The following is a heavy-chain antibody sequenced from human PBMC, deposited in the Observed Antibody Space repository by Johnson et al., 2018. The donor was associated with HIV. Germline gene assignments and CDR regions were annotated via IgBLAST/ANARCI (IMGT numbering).Heavy chain of an antibody. CDR2: ISWNSGSI. Sequence: VQLVESGGGLVQPGGSLRLSCAASGFTFDDYAMHWVRQAPGKGLEWVSGISWNSGSIGYADSVKGRFTISRDNAKNSLYLQMNSLRAEDTAVYYCANSLLLDAFNIWGQGTMVTVSP. CDR3: ANSLLLDAFNI. CDR1: GFTFDDYA. V-gene: IGHV3-9*01. J-gene: IGHJ3*02.